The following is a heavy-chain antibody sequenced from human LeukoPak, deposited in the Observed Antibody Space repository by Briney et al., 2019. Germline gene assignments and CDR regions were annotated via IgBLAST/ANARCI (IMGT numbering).Heavy chain of an antibody. CDR1: GFTFSSYA. J-gene: IGHJ6*03. CDR2: ISGSGGST. V-gene: IGHV3-23*01. CDR3: AGFNNDFWSGYSYYYYYMDV. D-gene: IGHD3-3*01. Sequence: PGGSLRLSCAASGFTFSSYAMSWVRQAPGKGLEWVSAISGSGGSTYYADSVKGRFTISRDNSKNTLYLQMKSLRAEDTAVYYCAGFNNDFWSGYSYYYYYMDVWGKGTTVTVSS.